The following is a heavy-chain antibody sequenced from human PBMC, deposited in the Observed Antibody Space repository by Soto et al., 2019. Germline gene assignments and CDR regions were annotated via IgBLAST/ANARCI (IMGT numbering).Heavy chain of an antibody. CDR3: ARALRGDY. CDR2: IYYNGNT. J-gene: IGHJ4*02. CDR1: GASFTNYY. V-gene: IGHV4-59*01. Sequence: PSETLSLTCTVSGASFTNYYWTWIRQPPGKGLEWIGYIYYNGNTNYNPSLKSRVTMSVDTSKNQFSLKLTSVTAADTAVYYCARALRGDYWGQVTLVTVSS.